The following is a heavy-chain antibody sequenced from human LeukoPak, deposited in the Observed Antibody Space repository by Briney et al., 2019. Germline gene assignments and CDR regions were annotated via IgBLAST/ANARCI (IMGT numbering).Heavy chain of an antibody. CDR1: GFTFSSYA. J-gene: IGHJ6*02. CDR2: ISGSGGST. V-gene: IGHV3-23*01. Sequence: GGSLRLSCAASGFTFSSYAMSWVRQAPGKGLEWVSAISGSGGSTYYADSVKGRFTISRDNSKNTLYLQMNSLRAEDTAVYYCAKDQPPRPYCSSTSCYGNYYGMDVWGQGTTVTVSS. CDR3: AKDQPPRPYCSSTSCYGNYYGMDV. D-gene: IGHD2-2*01.